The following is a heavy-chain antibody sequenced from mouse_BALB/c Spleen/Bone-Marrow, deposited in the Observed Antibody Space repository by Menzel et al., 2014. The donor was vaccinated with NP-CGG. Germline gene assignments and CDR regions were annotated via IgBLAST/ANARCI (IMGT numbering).Heavy chain of an antibody. J-gene: IGHJ2*01. D-gene: IGHD1-2*01. Sequence: VQLQQSGAELVKPGASVKLSCKASGYTFTRYWMEWVKQRPGQGLEWIGEINPSNGRTNYNEKFKSKATLTVDKSSSSAYMQLRSLTSEDSAVYYCARGAYYGPDYWGQGTTVTVSS. CDR3: ARGAYYGPDY. CDR2: INPSNGRT. V-gene: IGHV1S81*02. CDR1: GYTFTRYW.